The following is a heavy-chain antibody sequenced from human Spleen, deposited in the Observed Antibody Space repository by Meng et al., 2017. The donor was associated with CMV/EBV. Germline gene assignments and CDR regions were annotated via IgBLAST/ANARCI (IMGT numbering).Heavy chain of an antibody. CDR2: IRGYNGDT. CDR3: ARDQTTDFDY. D-gene: IGHD1-14*01. CDR1: GYSFSSYG. J-gene: IGHJ4*02. V-gene: IGHV1-18*04. Sequence: ASVKVSCKASGYSFSSYGITWVRQAPGQGLEWMGWIRGYNGDTNYAQKFQGRVTLTTETSTSTAYMELRSLRSDDTAMYYCARDQTTDFDYWGQGTLVTVSS.